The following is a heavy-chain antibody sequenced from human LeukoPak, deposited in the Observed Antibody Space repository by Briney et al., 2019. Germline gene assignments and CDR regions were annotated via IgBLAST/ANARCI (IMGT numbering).Heavy chain of an antibody. V-gene: IGHV4-4*02. CDR1: GGSISSGNW. J-gene: IGHJ1*01. CDR2: IYYSGST. Sequence: SETLSLTCAVSGGSISSGNWWSWVRQPPGKGLEWIGYIYYSGSTNYNPSLKSRVTISVDTSKKQFSLSLRSVTAADTAVYYCARRGRYCTGANCYTGYFQHWGQGTLVTVSS. D-gene: IGHD2-2*02. CDR3: ARRGRYCTGANCYTGYFQH.